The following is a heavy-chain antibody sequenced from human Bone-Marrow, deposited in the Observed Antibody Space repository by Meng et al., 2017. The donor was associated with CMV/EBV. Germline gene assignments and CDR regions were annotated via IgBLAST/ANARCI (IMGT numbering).Heavy chain of an antibody. J-gene: IGHJ6*02. D-gene: IGHD2-2*01. V-gene: IGHV3-74*01. Sequence: GESLKISCAASGFTFSSYWMHWVRQAPGKGLVWVSRINSDGSSTSYADSVKGRFTISRDNSKNTLYLQMNSLRAEDTAVYYCARSYPNFYYGMDVWGQGTTVTVSS. CDR2: INSDGSST. CDR3: ARSYPNFYYGMDV. CDR1: GFTFSSYW.